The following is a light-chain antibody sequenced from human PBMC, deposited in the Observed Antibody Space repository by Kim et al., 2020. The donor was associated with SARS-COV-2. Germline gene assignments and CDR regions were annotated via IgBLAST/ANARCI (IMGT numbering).Light chain of an antibody. Sequence: GQSVTISGSGSSSNIESNYVYWYQQLPGTAPKLLIYGNNQRPSGVPDRFSGSKSGTSASLAISGLRSEVEADYYCAAWDDSLSGPVFGGGTQLTVL. CDR1: SSNIESNY. V-gene: IGLV1-47*01. CDR3: AAWDDSLSGPV. CDR2: GNN. J-gene: IGLJ2*01.